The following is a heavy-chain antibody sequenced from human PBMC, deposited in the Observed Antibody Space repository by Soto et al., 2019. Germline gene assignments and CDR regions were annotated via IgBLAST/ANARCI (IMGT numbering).Heavy chain of an antibody. J-gene: IGHJ5*02. Sequence: GGSLRLSCAASGLSFSDSPIHWVRQASGKGLEWVGRIRSKDYNYATAYAASVKGRFAASRDDSKSTAYLQMNSLKIEDTAVYYCIRGGVRTWRLDPWGQGTLVTVSS. CDR1: GLSFSDSP. D-gene: IGHD3-10*01. CDR2: IRSKDYNYAT. CDR3: IRGGVRTWRLDP. V-gene: IGHV3-73*01.